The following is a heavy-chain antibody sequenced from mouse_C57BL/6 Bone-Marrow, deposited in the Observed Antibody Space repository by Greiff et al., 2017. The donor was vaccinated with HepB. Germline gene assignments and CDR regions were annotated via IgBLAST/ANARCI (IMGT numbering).Heavy chain of an antibody. CDR3: ARSTATVVPFDY. V-gene: IGHV1-76*01. Sequence: QVQLKESGAELVRPGASVKLSCKASGYTFTDYYINWVKQRPGQGLEWIARIYPGSGNTYYNEKFKGKATLTAEKSSSTAYMQLSSLTSEDSAVYFCARSTATVVPFDYWGQGTTLTVSS. CDR2: IYPGSGNT. J-gene: IGHJ2*01. D-gene: IGHD1-1*01. CDR1: GYTFTDYY.